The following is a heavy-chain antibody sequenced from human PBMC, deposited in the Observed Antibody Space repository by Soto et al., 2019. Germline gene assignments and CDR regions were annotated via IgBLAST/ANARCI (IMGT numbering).Heavy chain of an antibody. D-gene: IGHD4-4*01. V-gene: IGHV1-69*13. CDR2: IIPIFGTA. J-gene: IGHJ4*02. CDR3: ARATEKGNSGKVPYFDY. Sequence: RASVKVSCKASGGTFSSYAISWVRQAPGQGLEWMGGIIPIFGTANYAQKFQGRVTITADESTSTAYMELSSLRSEDTAVYYCARATEKGNSGKVPYFDYWGQGTLVTVSS. CDR1: GGTFSSYA.